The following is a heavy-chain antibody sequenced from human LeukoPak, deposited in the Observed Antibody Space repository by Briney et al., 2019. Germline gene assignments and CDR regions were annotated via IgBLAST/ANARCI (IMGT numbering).Heavy chain of an antibody. V-gene: IGHV4-59*08. CDR3: ARSPLIPAAGWFDP. CDR1: GGFISSYH. D-gene: IGHD2-2*01. CDR2: IYYSGSGST. J-gene: IGHJ5*02. Sequence: SETLSLTCTVSGGFISSYHWSWIRQPPGKGLEWVGYIYYSGSGSTYQNPSLKSRVTISVDTSKNQLSLKLSSVTAADTAVYYCARSPLIPAAGWFDPWGQGTLVTVSS.